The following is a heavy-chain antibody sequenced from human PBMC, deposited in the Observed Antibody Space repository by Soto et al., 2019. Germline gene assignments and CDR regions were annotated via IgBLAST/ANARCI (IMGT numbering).Heavy chain of an antibody. CDR2: IWYDGSNK. CDR1: GFTFSSYG. Sequence: GGSLRLSCAASGFTFSSYGMHWVRQAPGKGLEWVAVIWYDGSNKYYADSVKGRFTISRDNSKNTLYLQMNSLRAEDTAVYYCARDAPEADFWLDYWGQGTLVTVSS. J-gene: IGHJ4*02. V-gene: IGHV3-33*01. CDR3: ARDAPEADFWLDY. D-gene: IGHD3-3*01.